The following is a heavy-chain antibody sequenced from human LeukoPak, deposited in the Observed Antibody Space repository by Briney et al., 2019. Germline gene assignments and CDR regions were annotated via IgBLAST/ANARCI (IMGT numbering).Heavy chain of an antibody. D-gene: IGHD6-13*01. J-gene: IGHJ4*02. CDR3: ASTIAAAANFDY. CDR2: IYHSGST. CDR1: GYSISSGYY. Sequence: RSETLSLTCAVSGYSISSGYYWGWIRQPPGKGLEWIGSIYHSGSTYYNPSLKSRVTISVDTSKNQFSLKLSSVTAADTAVYYCASTIAAAANFDYWGQGTLVTVSS. V-gene: IGHV4-38-2*01.